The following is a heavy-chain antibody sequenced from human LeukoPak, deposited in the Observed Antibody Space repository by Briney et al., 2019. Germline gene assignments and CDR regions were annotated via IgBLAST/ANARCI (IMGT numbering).Heavy chain of an antibody. CDR1: GGSFSGYY. D-gene: IGHD3-9*01. V-gene: IGHV4-34*01. Sequence: SETLSLTCAVYGGSFSGYYWSWIRQPPGKGLEWIGEINHSGSTNYNPSLKSRVTISVDTSKNQFSLKLNSVTAADTAVYYCAREGYDILTGYYPKFDYWGQGTLVTVSS. J-gene: IGHJ4*02. CDR3: AREGYDILTGYYPKFDY. CDR2: INHSGST.